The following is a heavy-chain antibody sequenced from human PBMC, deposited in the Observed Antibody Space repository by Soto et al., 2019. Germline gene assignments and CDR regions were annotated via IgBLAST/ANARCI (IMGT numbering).Heavy chain of an antibody. Sequence: GGSLRLSCAASGFTFNTYAMNWVRQAPGKGLEWVASISGSGGTINYADSVKGRFTTSRDDAENSLYLQMNSLRAEDTALYYCARGHHSMDVWGQGATVTVSS. CDR3: ARGHHSMDV. V-gene: IGHV3-23*01. D-gene: IGHD3-10*01. CDR2: ISGSGGTI. J-gene: IGHJ6*02. CDR1: GFTFNTYA.